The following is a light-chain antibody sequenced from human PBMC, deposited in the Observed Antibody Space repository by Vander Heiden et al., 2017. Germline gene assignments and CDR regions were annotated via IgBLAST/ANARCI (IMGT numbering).Light chain of an antibody. J-gene: IGKJ1*01. CDR3: QQYNSFTWT. CDR1: QSINTY. V-gene: IGKV1-5*03. Sequence: DIQMTQSPSTLSASVGDRVTTTCRASQSINTYLAWYQQKPGKAPNLLIYKASILESEVPSRFSGSGSGTEFTLTISSLQPDDFATYYCQQYNSFTWTFGQGTKVEIK. CDR2: KAS.